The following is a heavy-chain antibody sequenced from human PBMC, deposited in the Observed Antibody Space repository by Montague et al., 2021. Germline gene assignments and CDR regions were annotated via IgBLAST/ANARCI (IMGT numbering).Heavy chain of an antibody. D-gene: IGHD6-19*01. CDR3: VRGRPSWLDRGFDL. Sequence: SLRLSCAASGFTVTSYAMHWVRQAPGKGLEWVALIWFDGSNIKYADSVKGRFTIPRDTPKNTLSLEMDSLTADDTAVYCCVRGRPSWLDRGFDLWGQGTLVTVSS. V-gene: IGHV3-33*01. CDR2: IWFDGSNI. CDR1: GFTVTSYA. J-gene: IGHJ4*02.